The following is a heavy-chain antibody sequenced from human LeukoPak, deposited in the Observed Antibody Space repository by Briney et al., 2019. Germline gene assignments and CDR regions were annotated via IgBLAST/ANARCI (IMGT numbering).Heavy chain of an antibody. CDR1: GGTFSSYA. Sequence: ASVKVSCKASGGTFSSYAISWVRQAPGQGLEWMGGIIPIFGTANYAQKFQGRGTITADESTSTAYMELSSLRSEDTAVYYCASLRTSGYDAFDIWGQGTMVTVSS. CDR2: IIPIFGTA. CDR3: ASLRTSGYDAFDI. D-gene: IGHD2-2*01. J-gene: IGHJ3*02. V-gene: IGHV1-69*13.